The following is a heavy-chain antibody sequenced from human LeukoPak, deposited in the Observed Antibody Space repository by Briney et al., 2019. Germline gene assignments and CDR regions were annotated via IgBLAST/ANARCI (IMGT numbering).Heavy chain of an antibody. CDR1: GGSISSYY. CDR3: ARRAQGYYDSSGYLNWFDP. D-gene: IGHD3-22*01. CDR2: IYYSGST. J-gene: IGHJ5*02. Sequence: SETLSLTCTVSGGSISSYYWSWIRQPPGKGLEWIGYIYYSGSTNSNPSLKSRVTISVDTSKNQFSLKLSSVTAADTAVYYCARRAQGYYDSSGYLNWFDPWGQGTLVTVSS. V-gene: IGHV4-59*08.